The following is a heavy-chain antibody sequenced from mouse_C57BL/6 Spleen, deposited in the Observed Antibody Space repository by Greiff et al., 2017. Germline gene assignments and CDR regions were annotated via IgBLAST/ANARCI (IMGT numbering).Heavy chain of an antibody. D-gene: IGHD1-1*01. CDR1: GFSLTSYG. Sequence: VHLVESGPGLVAPSQSLSLTCTVLGFSLTSYGVSWVRQPPGKGLKWLGVIWGDGSTNYHSALISRLSIGKDNSKSQVFLKLNSLQTDDTATYYCAKREYYYGSSYWYFDVWGTGTTVNVSS. CDR2: IWGDGST. V-gene: IGHV2-3*01. CDR3: AKREYYYGSSYWYFDV. J-gene: IGHJ1*03.